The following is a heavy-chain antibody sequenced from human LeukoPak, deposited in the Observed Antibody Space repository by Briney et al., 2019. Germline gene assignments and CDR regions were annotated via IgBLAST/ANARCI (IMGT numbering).Heavy chain of an antibody. Sequence: PSETLSLTCTVSGGSISSYYWSWIRQPPGKGLEWIGYIYYSGSTNYNPSLKSRVTISVDASKNQFSLKLSSVTAADTAVYYCARREEFVFPVVVTPFDYWGQGTLVTVSS. CDR2: IYYSGST. J-gene: IGHJ4*02. V-gene: IGHV4-59*08. CDR1: GGSISSYY. CDR3: ARREEFVFPVVVTPFDY. D-gene: IGHD3-22*01.